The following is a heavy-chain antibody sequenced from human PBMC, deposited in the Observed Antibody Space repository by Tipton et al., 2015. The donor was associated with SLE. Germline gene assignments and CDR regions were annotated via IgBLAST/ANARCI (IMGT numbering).Heavy chain of an antibody. J-gene: IGHJ3*02. D-gene: IGHD3-9*01. CDR1: GFTFSSYS. CDR3: ARREDILTASSAFEI. CDR2: ISSSSSYI. Sequence: GSLRLSCAASGFTFSSYSMNWVRQAPGKGLEWVSSISSSSSYIYYADSVKGRFTISRDNAKNSLYLQMNSLRAEDTAVYYCARREDILTASSAFEIWGQGTMVTVSS. V-gene: IGHV3-21*03.